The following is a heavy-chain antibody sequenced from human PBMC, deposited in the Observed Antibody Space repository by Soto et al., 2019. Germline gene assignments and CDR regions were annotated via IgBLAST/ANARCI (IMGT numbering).Heavy chain of an antibody. D-gene: IGHD5-18*01. CDR2: ISGSGGST. J-gene: IGHJ5*01. CDR3: AKGGGYSYGWVDS. V-gene: IGHV3-23*01. Sequence: EVQLLESGGGLVQPGGSLRLSCAASGFTFSNYAMSWVRQAPGKGLEWVSAISGSGGSTYYADSVKGRFTISRDNSENTVFLQRYSLRAEDTAVYYCAKGGGYSYGWVDSWGQGTLVTVSS. CDR1: GFTFSNYA.